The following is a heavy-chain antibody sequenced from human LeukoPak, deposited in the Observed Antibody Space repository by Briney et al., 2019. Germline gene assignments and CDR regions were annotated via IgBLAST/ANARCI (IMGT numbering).Heavy chain of an antibody. CDR2: INQDGSEK. CDR3: ARDNSDYVEGDY. Sequence: GGSLRLSCAASGFTFRSHWMTWVRQVPGKGLEWVANINQDGSEKFYVDSVKGRFTISRDNAKNSLYLQMSSLRAEDTALYYCARDNSDYVEGDYWGQGTLVTVSS. J-gene: IGHJ4*02. V-gene: IGHV3-7*01. D-gene: IGHD4-11*01. CDR1: GFTFRSHW.